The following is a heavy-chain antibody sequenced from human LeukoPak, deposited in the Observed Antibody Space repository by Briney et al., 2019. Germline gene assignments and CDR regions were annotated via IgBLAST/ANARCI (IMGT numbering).Heavy chain of an antibody. CDR2: FDTDDGET. V-gene: IGHV1-24*01. J-gene: IGHJ6*02. D-gene: IGHD4-17*01. CDR1: AYTLTELS. CDR3: ATTTAFYYSGMDG. Sequence: ASVNVSCKVSAYTLTELSMHCVRQAPGPPLEWLEGFDTDDGETIYAQRFQGRVNMTGDNSTDTAYMEVRSLRSEDTAVYFCATTTAFYYSGMDGRGQGATVTVSS.